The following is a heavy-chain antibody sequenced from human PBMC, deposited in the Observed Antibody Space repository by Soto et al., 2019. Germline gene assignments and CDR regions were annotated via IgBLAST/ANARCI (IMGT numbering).Heavy chain of an antibody. CDR1: GLTVSTYW. J-gene: IGHJ5*02. CDR3: ARTFVDGMAGFGP. V-gene: IGHV3-74*02. Sequence: DVQLVESGGGLIQPGGSLRLSCAVSGLTVSTYWMHWVRQVPGKGLVWVSRISSGGTYTNYADSVKGRFTISRDSARNTLFLQMNYLTGEDTAVYYCARTFVDGMAGFGPWGQGTLVTVSS. D-gene: IGHD2-15*01. CDR2: ISSGGTYT.